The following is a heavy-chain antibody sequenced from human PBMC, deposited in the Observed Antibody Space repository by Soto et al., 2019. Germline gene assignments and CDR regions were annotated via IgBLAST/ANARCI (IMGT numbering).Heavy chain of an antibody. CDR3: TRKTPPTGMEV. Sequence: EVQLVESGGGLVQPGGSLRLSCAASGFTLSSYDIHWVRQATGEGLAWVSGIGSGGDTHYADSVKGRFIISREDGKNSLYLQRNNRRVGDTAVYYCTRKTPPTGMEVWGQGATVTVSS. CDR2: IGSGGDT. J-gene: IGHJ6*02. CDR1: GFTLSSYD. V-gene: IGHV3-13*01. D-gene: IGHD3-9*01.